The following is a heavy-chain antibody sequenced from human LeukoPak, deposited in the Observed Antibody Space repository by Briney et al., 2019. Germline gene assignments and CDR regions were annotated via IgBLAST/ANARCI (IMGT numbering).Heavy chain of an antibody. Sequence: GGSLRLSCAASGFTFSSYAMSWVRQAPGKGLVWVSRMNTDGNTTTYADSVKGRFTISRDNAKNTLYLQMNSLRAEDTAVYYCARGNDFWSLDYWGQGTLVTVSS. CDR2: MNTDGNTT. J-gene: IGHJ4*02. CDR3: ARGNDFWSLDY. CDR1: GFTFSSYA. V-gene: IGHV3-74*03. D-gene: IGHD3-3*01.